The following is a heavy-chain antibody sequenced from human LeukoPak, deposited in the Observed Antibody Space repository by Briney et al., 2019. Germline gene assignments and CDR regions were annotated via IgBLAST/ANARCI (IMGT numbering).Heavy chain of an antibody. Sequence: GGSLRLSCTASGFTFSSYWMSWVRQAPGKGLEWVSFISSSSSTIYYADSVKGRFTISRDNAKNSLYLQINSLRAEDTAVYNCASAGGPSDYWGQGTLVTVSS. CDR1: GFTFSSYW. CDR3: ASAGGPSDY. V-gene: IGHV3-48*01. J-gene: IGHJ4*02. CDR2: ISSSSSTI. D-gene: IGHD3-10*01.